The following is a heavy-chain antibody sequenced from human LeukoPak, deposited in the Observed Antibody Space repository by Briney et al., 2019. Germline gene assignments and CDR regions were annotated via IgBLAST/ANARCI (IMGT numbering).Heavy chain of an antibody. CDR1: GFTFSSHS. J-gene: IGHJ4*02. D-gene: IGHD3-22*01. CDR3: ARGAYYYED. CDR2: ISSSSSTI. V-gene: IGHV3-48*01. Sequence: GGSLRLSCAASGFTFSSHSMNWVRQAPGKGLEWVSYISSSSSTIYYADSVKGRFTISRDNAKNSLYLQMYSLRAEDTAVYYCARGAYYYEDWGQGTLVTVSS.